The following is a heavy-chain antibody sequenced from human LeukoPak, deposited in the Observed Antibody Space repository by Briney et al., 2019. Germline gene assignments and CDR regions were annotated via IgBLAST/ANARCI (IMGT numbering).Heavy chain of an antibody. CDR1: GGTFSGYA. J-gene: IGHJ4*02. CDR3: ARENSGGYDKTTDY. V-gene: IGHV1-69*04. CDR2: IIPILGIA. Sequence: GASVKVSCKASGGTFSGYAISWVRQAPGQGLEWMGRIIPILGIANYAQKFQGRVTITADKSTSTAYMELSSLRSEDTAVYYCARENSGGYDKTTDYWGQGTLVTVSS. D-gene: IGHD5-12*01.